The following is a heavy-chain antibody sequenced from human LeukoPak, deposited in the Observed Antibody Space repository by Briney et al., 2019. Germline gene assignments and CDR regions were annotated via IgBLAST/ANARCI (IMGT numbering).Heavy chain of an antibody. CDR1: GFPLSTSGVG. V-gene: IGHV2-5*02. CDR3: AHREVDLDYFDY. Sequence: SGPTLVNPTQTLTLTCSFSGFPLSTSGVGVGWIRQPPGKALEWLALIYWDDDKRYSPSLKSRLTITKDTSTNQVVLIMTNMDPVDTATYYCAHREVDLDYFDYWGQETLVTVSS. J-gene: IGHJ4*02. CDR2: IYWDDDK.